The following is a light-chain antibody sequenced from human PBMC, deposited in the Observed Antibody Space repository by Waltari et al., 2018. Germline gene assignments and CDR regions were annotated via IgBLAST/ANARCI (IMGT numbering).Light chain of an antibody. Sequence: EIVLTQSPGTLSLSPGERATLSCRASQSVYNTYLAWYQKKPGQAPRVLIFAASNRATGIPDRFSGGGSGTDFILTISRVEPEDFAVYYCQQYGGSLPYTFGQGTKLEIK. J-gene: IGKJ2*01. CDR3: QQYGGSLPYT. CDR2: AAS. CDR1: QSVYNTY. V-gene: IGKV3-20*01.